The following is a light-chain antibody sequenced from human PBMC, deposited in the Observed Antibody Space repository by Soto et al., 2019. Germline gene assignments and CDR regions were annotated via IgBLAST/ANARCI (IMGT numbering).Light chain of an antibody. J-gene: IGLJ2*01. Sequence: QSVVTQPPSSSASPGESASLTCTLTTDINVATSNIYWFQQKPGSPPRYLLYYYSDSDKGQGSGVPSRFSGSKDTSANTGIVLIAGLQSEDEADYYCLIWPGNAPGVFGGGTKLTVL. V-gene: IGLV5-37*01. CDR3: LIWPGNAPGV. CDR2: YYSDSDK. CDR1: TDINVATSN.